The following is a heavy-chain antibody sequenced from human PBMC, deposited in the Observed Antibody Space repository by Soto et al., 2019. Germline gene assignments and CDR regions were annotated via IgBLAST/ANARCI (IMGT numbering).Heavy chain of an antibody. CDR1: IQACSGKKY. CDR3: ATWHERQHAYDV. CDR2: LYDVDGA. Sequence: RSLRLSFPASIQACSGKKYLTCARQYPEKGLEWVSALYDVDGAFYSDSVKVRFTTSSDSSKTTVYLQLNDLRPDDTAVYYCATWHERQHAYDVWGQGTKVTV. V-gene: IGHV3-53*01. D-gene: IGHD1-1*01. J-gene: IGHJ3*01.